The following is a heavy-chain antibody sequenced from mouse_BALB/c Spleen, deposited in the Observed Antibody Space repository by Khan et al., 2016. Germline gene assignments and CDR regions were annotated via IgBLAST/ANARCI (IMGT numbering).Heavy chain of an antibody. V-gene: IGHV3-1*02. D-gene: IGHD1-1*01. J-gene: IGHJ3*01. Sequence: QLEESGPDLVKPSQSLSLTCTVTGFSITSDYSWHWIRQFPGNKLEWMGYIHYSGSTNYNPSLKSRISITRDTSKNQFFLQLNSVTTEDTATFYCARYYYCRAPWFAYWGQETLVTVSA. CDR1: GFSITSDYS. CDR2: IHYSGST. CDR3: ARYYYCRAPWFAY.